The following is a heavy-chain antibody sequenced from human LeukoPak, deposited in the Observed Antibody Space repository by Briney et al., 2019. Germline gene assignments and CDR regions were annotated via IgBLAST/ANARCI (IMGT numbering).Heavy chain of an antibody. CDR3: AKDFGSGITMVRGVPFYGMDV. V-gene: IGHV3-30*18. J-gene: IGHJ6*04. Sequence: GGSLRLSCAASGFTFSSYGMHWVRQAPGKGLEWVAVISYDRSNKYYADSVKGRFTISRDNSKNTLYLQMNSLRAEDTAVYYCAKDFGSGITMVRGVPFYGMDVWGKGTTVTVSS. D-gene: IGHD3-10*01. CDR2: ISYDRSNK. CDR1: GFTFSSYG.